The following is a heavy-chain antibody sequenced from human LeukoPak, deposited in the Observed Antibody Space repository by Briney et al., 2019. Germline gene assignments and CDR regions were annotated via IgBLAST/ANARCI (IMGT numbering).Heavy chain of an antibody. CDR2: FDPEDGET. J-gene: IGHJ4*02. V-gene: IGHV1-24*01. CDR3: VTDPVGYCSSDSCYSVDY. CDR1: GYTLTELS. Sequence: ASVKVSCKVFGYTLTELSMHWVRQPPGKGLEWMGGFDPEDGETIYAQKFQGRVSMTEDTSADTAYMELSSLRSEDTAVYYCVTDPVGYCSSDSCYSVDYWGQGALVTVSS. D-gene: IGHD2-15*01.